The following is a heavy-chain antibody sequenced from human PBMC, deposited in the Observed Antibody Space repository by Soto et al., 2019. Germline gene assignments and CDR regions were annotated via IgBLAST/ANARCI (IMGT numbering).Heavy chain of an antibody. CDR3: ARFLPGFVGENEAFDF. V-gene: IGHV4-4*02. J-gene: IGHJ4*01. Sequence: QVQLQESGPGLVKPSGTLSLTCTVSGGSISNNNWWRWARQTPEKVLEWIGQIDHSGNTNYNPSLKSRVSMSVDKSKNQFSLKMNSATAADTAVYYCARFLPGFVGENEAFDFWGNGTLVTVSS. CDR2: IDHSGNT. D-gene: IGHD3-3*01. CDR1: GGSISNNNW.